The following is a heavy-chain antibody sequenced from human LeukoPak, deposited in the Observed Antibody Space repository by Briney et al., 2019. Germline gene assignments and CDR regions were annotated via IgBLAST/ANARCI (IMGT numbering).Heavy chain of an antibody. CDR2: INHSGST. Sequence: SETLSLTCAVYGGSFSGYYWSWIRQPPGKGLEWIGEINHSGSTNYNPSLKSQVTISVDTSKNQFSLKLSSVTAADTAVYYCARGYYYGSGSPRDIAAAEYYYYGMDVWGKGTTVTVSS. V-gene: IGHV4-34*01. CDR1: GGSFSGYY. D-gene: IGHD3-10*01. CDR3: ARGYYYGSGSPRDIAAAEYYYYGMDV. J-gene: IGHJ6*04.